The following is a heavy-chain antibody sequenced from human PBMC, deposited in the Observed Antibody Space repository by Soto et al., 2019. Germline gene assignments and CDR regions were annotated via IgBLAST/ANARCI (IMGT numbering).Heavy chain of an antibody. CDR2: IIPIFGTA. V-gene: IGHV1-69*01. CDR3: ARDGGRHSGGIDY. Sequence: QVQLVQSGAEVKKPASSVKVSCKASGGTFSSYSINWVRQAPGQGLEWMGEIIPIFGTANYAQKFQGRVTITADESTSTAYMELSSLRSEDTSVYSCARDGGRHSGGIDYWGQGTLVTVSS. D-gene: IGHD1-26*01. CDR1: GGTFSSYS. J-gene: IGHJ4*02.